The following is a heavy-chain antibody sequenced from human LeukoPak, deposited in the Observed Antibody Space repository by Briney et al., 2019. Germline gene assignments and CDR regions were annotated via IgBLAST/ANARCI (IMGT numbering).Heavy chain of an antibody. J-gene: IGHJ4*02. Sequence: GGSLRLSCAASGFTFSNYAMSWVRQAPGKGLEWVSAIRSSGNSAYYADSVKGRFTISRDNSKNTLYLQMNSLRAEDTAVYYCAKDFLLWGGGWSGGVDYWGQGTLVTVSS. CDR2: IRSSGNSA. CDR1: GFTFSNYA. V-gene: IGHV3-23*01. D-gene: IGHD6-19*01. CDR3: AKDFLLWGGGWSGGVDY.